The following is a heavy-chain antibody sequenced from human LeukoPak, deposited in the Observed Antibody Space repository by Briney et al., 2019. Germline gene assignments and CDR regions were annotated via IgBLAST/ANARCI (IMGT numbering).Heavy chain of an antibody. J-gene: IGHJ4*02. CDR2: INPNGGRT. CDR3: ARDNNGWAWDY. V-gene: IGHV1-46*01. D-gene: IGHD6-19*01. CDR1: GYTFTRHS. Sequence: ASVKVSCKTSGYTFTRHSMHWVRQAPGQGLEWMGIINPNGGRTTYAQKIQGRVTMIRDMSTGTMYMEMSSPRSEDTAVYYCARDNNGWAWDYWGQGTLVTVPS.